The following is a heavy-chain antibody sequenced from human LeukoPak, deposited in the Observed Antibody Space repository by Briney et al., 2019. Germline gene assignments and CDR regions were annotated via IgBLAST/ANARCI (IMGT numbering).Heavy chain of an antibody. D-gene: IGHD6-19*01. V-gene: IGHV3-9*01. CDR3: AKDRSSGWYQSGAFDI. J-gene: IGHJ3*02. CDR2: ISWNSGSI. Sequence: PGGSLRLSCAASGFTFDDYAMHWVRQAPGKGLEWVSGISWNSGSIGYADSVKGRFTISRDNAKNSLYLQMNSLRAEDTALYYCAKDRSSGWYQSGAFDIWGQGTMVTVSS. CDR1: GFTFDDYA.